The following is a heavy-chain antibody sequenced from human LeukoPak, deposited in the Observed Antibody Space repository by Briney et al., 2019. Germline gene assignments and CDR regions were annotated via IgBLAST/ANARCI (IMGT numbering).Heavy chain of an antibody. D-gene: IGHD6-19*01. CDR2: ISSDGTNK. V-gene: IGHV3-30*18. CDR1: GFPFSRFG. Sequence: PGRSLRLLCAASGFPFSRFGMHWVRQAPGKGLEGVAVISSDGTNKYYADSVKGRFTISRDNSKNTLYLQMNSLRAEDTAVYYCAKDPIAVAGNNYYRMDVWGQGTTVSVSS. CDR3: AKDPIAVAGNNYYRMDV. J-gene: IGHJ6*02.